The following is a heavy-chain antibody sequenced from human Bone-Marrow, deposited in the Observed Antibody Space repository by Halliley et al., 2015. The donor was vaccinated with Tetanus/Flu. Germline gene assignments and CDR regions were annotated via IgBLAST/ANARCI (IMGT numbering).Heavy chain of an antibody. J-gene: IGHJ5*02. CDR2: MSGSGGRT. D-gene: IGHD3-22*01. CDR1: GFTFGSYA. CDR3: GKGDGDDSGYSRLDP. Sequence: SLRLSCAASGFTFGSYAMSWVRQAPGKGLEWVSAMSGSGGRTHYADSVKGRFTISRDNSKNTLYLQMNNMRAEDTAVYYCGKGDGDDSGYSRLDPWGQGTLVTVSS. V-gene: IGHV3-23*01.